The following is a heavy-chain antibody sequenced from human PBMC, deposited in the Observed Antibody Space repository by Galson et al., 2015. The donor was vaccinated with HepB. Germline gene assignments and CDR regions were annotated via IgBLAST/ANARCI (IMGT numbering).Heavy chain of an antibody. CDR1: GYTFTSYG. V-gene: IGHV1-18*01. CDR3: ARSYGDYVGACGY. D-gene: IGHD4-17*01. Sequence: SVKVSCKASGYTFTSYGISWVRQAPGQGLEWMGWISTYNGNTNYAQKFQGRVTMTTDTSTSTAYMDLRSLGSDDTAVYYCARSYGDYVGACGYWGQGTLVTVSS. J-gene: IGHJ4*02. CDR2: ISTYNGNT.